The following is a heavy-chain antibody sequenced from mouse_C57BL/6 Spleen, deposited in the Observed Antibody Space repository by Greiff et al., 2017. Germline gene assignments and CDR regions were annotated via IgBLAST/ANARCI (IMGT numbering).Heavy chain of an antibody. Sequence: EVKLMESGGGLVKPGGSLKLSCAASGFTFSSYAMSWVRLTPEKRLEWVATISDGGSYTYYPDNVKGRFTISRDNAKNNLYLQMSHLKSEDTAMYYCAREVYYYGSSYGFDYWGQGTTLTVSS. CDR3: AREVYYYGSSYGFDY. D-gene: IGHD1-1*01. CDR1: GFTFSSYA. V-gene: IGHV5-4*01. J-gene: IGHJ2*01. CDR2: ISDGGSYT.